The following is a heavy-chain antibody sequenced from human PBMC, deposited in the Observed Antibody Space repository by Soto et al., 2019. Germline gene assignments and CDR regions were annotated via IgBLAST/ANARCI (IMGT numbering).Heavy chain of an antibody. Sequence: VQLVESGGGVVQPGRSMRLSCAASGFTFSDYAMHWVRQAPGKGLEWVAVVSHDGRYTHFVDSGKGRCTIFRDSSKYTVSLEMTSLRADDTAVYYCAKGGRQWLVTSDFNYWGQGALVTVSS. CDR3: AKGGRQWLVTSDFNY. J-gene: IGHJ4*02. V-gene: IGHV3-30*18. CDR2: VSHDGRYT. D-gene: IGHD6-19*01. CDR1: GFTFSDYA.